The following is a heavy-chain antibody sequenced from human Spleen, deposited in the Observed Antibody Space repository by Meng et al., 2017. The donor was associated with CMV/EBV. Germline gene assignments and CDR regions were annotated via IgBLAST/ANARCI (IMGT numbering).Heavy chain of an antibody. CDR3: ATDGYNWSLDS. Sequence: GSLRLSCTVSGGSISSYYWSWIRQPPGKGLEWIGYIYYSGSTNYNPSLKSRVTISVDTSKNQFSLKLTSVTAADTAVYFCATDGYNWSLDSWGQGTLVTVSS. CDR1: GGSISSYY. J-gene: IGHJ4*02. CDR2: IYYSGST. V-gene: IGHV4-59*01. D-gene: IGHD5-24*01.